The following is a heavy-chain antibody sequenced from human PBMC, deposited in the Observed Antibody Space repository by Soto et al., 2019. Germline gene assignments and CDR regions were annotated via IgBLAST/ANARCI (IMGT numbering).Heavy chain of an antibody. J-gene: IGHJ6*02. V-gene: IGHV4-34*01. CDR3: ARGRGYVYGSNFYGLDV. CDR2: INHSGTT. D-gene: IGHD6-25*01. CDR1: RGSFSGFY. Sequence: PSETLSLTCGVYRGSFSGFYWSWVRQTPGGALEWIGEINHSGTTNYNPSFQNRVTISVDKSTNNFSLKMTSVTAADAAVYYCARGRGYVYGSNFYGLDVWGQGTTVTVSS.